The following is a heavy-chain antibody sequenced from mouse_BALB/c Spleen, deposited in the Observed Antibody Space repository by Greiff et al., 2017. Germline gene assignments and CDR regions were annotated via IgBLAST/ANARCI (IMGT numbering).Heavy chain of an antibody. J-gene: IGHJ3*01. CDR3: ARDQADGYLAWFAY. CDR2: ISDGGSYT. D-gene: IGHD2-3*01. CDR1: GFTFSDYY. Sequence: EVKVEESGGGLVKPGGSLKLSCAASGFTFSDYYMYWVRQTPEKRLEWVATISDGGSYTYYPDSVKGRFTISRDNAKNNLYLQMSSLKSEDTAMYYCARDQADGYLAWFAYWGQGTLVTVSA. V-gene: IGHV5-4*02.